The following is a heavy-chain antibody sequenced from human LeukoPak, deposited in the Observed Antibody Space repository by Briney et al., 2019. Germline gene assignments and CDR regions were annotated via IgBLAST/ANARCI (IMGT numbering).Heavy chain of an antibody. CDR3: ARRAPGYCITTSCPDTYYYYYYMDV. V-gene: IGHV3-7*01. CDR2: IKQDGSET. Sequence: PGGSLRLSCAASGFAFSSSWMSWVHQAPGKGLEWVANIKQDGSETYYVDSLKGRFTVSRDNAKNSVYLQMNNLRAEDTAVYYCARRAPGYCITTSCPDTYYYYYYMDVWGKGTTVTVSS. D-gene: IGHD2-2*01. J-gene: IGHJ6*03. CDR1: GFAFSSSW.